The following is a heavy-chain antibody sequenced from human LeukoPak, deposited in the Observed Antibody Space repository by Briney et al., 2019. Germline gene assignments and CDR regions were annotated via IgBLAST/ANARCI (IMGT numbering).Heavy chain of an antibody. V-gene: IGHV4-59*12. J-gene: IGHJ2*01. Sequence: SETLSLTCTVSGGSISSYYWSWIRQPPGKGLEWIGYIYYSGSTNYNPSLKSRVTISVDKSKNQFSLKLSSVTAADTAVYYCARDRVQWYFDLWGRGTLVTVSS. CDR2: IYYSGST. D-gene: IGHD3-10*01. CDR3: ARDRVQWYFDL. CDR1: GGSISSYY.